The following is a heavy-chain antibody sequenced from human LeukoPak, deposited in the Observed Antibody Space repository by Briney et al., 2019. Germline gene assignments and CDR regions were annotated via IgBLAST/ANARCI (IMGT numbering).Heavy chain of an antibody. CDR3: ARGKYSSGWFDY. V-gene: IGHV3-21*01. CDR2: ITTSSTYI. D-gene: IGHD6-19*01. J-gene: IGHJ4*02. CDR1: GFTFSSYS. Sequence: GGSLRLSCAASGFTFSSYSMIWVRQAPGKGLEWVSSITTSSTYISYADSVKGRFTISRDNAKNSLYLQMNSLRAEDTAVYYCARGKYSSGWFDYWGQGTLVTVSS.